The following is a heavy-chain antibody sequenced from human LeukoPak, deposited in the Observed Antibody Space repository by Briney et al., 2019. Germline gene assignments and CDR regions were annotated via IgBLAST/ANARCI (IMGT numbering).Heavy chain of an antibody. V-gene: IGHV1-69*05. CDR3: ARDIGGSDYGDSRDAFDI. D-gene: IGHD4-17*01. Sequence: ASVKVSCKAYGGTFSSYSISWVRQAPGQGPEWMGGTIPIFGTANYAQRFQGRVTITTDESTRTAYMELSSLRSEDTAVYYCARDIGGSDYGDSRDAFDIWGQGTMVIVSS. CDR1: GGTFSSYS. J-gene: IGHJ3*02. CDR2: TIPIFGTA.